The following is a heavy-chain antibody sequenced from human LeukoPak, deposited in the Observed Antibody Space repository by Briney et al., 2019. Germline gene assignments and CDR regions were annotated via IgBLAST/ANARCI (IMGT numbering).Heavy chain of an antibody. V-gene: IGHV4-34*01. J-gene: IGHJ4*02. D-gene: IGHD5-18*01. Sequence: SETLSLTCAVYGGSFSGYYWSWIRQPPGKGLEWIGEINHSGSTNYNPSLKSRVTISVDTSKNQFSLRLSSVTAADTAVYYRARVGPVDTAMVTFFDYWGQGTLVTVSS. CDR2: INHSGST. CDR3: ARVGPVDTAMVTFFDY. CDR1: GGSFSGYY.